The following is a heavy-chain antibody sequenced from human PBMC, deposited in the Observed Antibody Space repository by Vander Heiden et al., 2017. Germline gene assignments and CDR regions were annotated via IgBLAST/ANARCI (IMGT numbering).Heavy chain of an antibody. V-gene: IGHV4-34*02. CDR3: ARRGRLPFDY. CDR2: INERGST. D-gene: IGHD6-25*01. Sequence: QVQLPQWGAGLLTPSETLSLTCAVHVGSFRGYYWTGIRQPPGKGLEWIGEINERGSTNYNPSLKSRVTISGDTSKNQFSLRLTSVTAADTAVYYCARRGRLPFDYWGQGTLVTVSS. CDR1: VGSFRGYY. J-gene: IGHJ4*02.